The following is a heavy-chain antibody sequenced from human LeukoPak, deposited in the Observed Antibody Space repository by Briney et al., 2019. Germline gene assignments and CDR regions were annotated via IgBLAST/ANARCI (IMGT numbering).Heavy chain of an antibody. CDR3: AIASPWRGGYSYGPIDY. D-gene: IGHD5-18*01. V-gene: IGHV3-23*01. Sequence: GGSLRLSCAASGFTFSSYVMSWVRQAPGKGLEWVSAISGSGGSTYYADSVKGRFTISRDNSKNTLYLQMNSLRAEDTAVYYCAIASPWRGGYSYGPIDYWGQGTLVTVSS. CDR1: GFTFSSYV. CDR2: ISGSGGST. J-gene: IGHJ4*02.